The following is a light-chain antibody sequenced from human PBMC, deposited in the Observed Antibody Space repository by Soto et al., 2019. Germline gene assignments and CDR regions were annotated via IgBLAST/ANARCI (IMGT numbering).Light chain of an antibody. Sequence: QSVLTQPASVSGSAGQSISISCTGTSSDIGRYNFVSWYQQRPGQAPKLLIFDVSHRPSGISDRFSGSKSGYTASLTISVLQAEDEADYYCNSYTSTSPPYVFGTG. V-gene: IGLV2-14*01. J-gene: IGLJ1*01. CDR3: NSYTSTSPPYV. CDR2: DVS. CDR1: SSDIGRYNF.